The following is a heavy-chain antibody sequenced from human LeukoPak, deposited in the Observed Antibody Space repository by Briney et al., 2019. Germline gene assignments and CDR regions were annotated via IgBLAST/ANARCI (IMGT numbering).Heavy chain of an antibody. CDR3: ERAPDKSGEDY. CDR1: GGSISSYY. D-gene: IGHD4-17*01. V-gene: IGHV4-59*01. J-gene: IGHJ4*02. CDR2: IYYSGST. Sequence: SETLSLTCTVSGGSISSYYWSWIRKPPGKGLEWIGYIYYSGSTNYNPSLKSRVTISVDKSKNQFSLKLSSVTAADTAVYYCERAPDKSGEDYWGQGTLVTVSS.